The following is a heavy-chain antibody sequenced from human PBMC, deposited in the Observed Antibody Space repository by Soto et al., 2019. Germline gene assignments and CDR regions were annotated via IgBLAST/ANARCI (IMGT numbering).Heavy chain of an antibody. D-gene: IGHD3-22*01. CDR2: IYPGDSDT. V-gene: IGHV5-51*01. CDR1: GYSFTSYW. CDR3: ARHSYYYDSSGYPNY. J-gene: IGHJ4*02. Sequence: PGESLKISCKGSGYSFTSYWNGWVRQMPGKGLEWMGIIYPGDSDTRYSPSFQGQVTISADKSISTAYLQWSSLKASDTAMYYCARHSYYYDSSGYPNYWGQGTLVTVSS.